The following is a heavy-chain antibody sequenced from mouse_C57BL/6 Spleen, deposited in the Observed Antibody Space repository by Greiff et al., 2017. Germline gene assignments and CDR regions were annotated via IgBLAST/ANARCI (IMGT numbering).Heavy chain of an antibody. Sequence: EVKLVESGGDLVKPGGSLKLSCAASGFTFSSYGMSWVRQTPDKRLEWVATISSGGSYTYYPDSVKGRFTISRDNAKNTLYLQMSSLKSEDTAMYYCARPDYYGSSSFAYWGQGTLVTVSA. V-gene: IGHV5-6*01. D-gene: IGHD1-1*01. J-gene: IGHJ3*01. CDR3: ARPDYYGSSSFAY. CDR2: ISSGGSYT. CDR1: GFTFSSYG.